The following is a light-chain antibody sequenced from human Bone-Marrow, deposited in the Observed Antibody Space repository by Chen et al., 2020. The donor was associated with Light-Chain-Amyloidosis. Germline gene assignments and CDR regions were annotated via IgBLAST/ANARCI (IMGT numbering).Light chain of an antibody. CDR2: NDS. Sequence: SYELTQPPSVSVSPGQTARISCSGDGLPKQYAYWYQQKPGQAPVLVIYNDSERPSGSPERFSGASSGTTVTLTISGVQAEDEADYYCQSADTTDTLYVLFCGGTKLTVL. CDR1: GLPKQY. J-gene: IGLJ2*01. V-gene: IGLV3-25*03. CDR3: QSADTTDTLYVL.